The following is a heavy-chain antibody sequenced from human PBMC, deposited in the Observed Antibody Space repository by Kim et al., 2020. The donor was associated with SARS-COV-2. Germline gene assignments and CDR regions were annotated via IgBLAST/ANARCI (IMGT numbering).Heavy chain of an antibody. CDR2: IYYSGST. CDR1: GGSINNSSYY. J-gene: IGHJ3*02. D-gene: IGHD3-22*01. Sequence: SETLSLTCTASGGSINNSSYYWGWIRQPPGKGLEWIGSIYYSGSTYYNPSLKSRVTISVDTSKNQFSLKLSFVTAADTAVYYCARDRSLFYDISGLSDVFDIWGQGTMVTVSS. V-gene: IGHV4-39*07. CDR3: ARDRSLFYDISGLSDVFDI.